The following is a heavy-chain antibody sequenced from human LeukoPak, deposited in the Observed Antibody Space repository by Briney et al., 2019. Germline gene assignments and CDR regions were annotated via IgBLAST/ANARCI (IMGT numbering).Heavy chain of an antibody. V-gene: IGHV4-34*01. CDR3: ARLLPGKVIEDY. D-gene: IGHD2-21*01. J-gene: IGHJ4*02. CDR2: LNHSGST. Sequence: SETLSLTCAVYGGSFSGYYWIWIRQPPGKGLVWIGELNHSGSTNYHASLESRVTISVDTSKNQFPLKLSSGTAADTAVYYFARLLPGKVIEDYWGQGTLVTVSS. CDR1: GGSFSGYY.